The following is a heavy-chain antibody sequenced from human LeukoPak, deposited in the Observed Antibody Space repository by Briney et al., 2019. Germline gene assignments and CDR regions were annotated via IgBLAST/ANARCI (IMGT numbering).Heavy chain of an antibody. V-gene: IGHV3-23*01. CDR3: AKLREMATISGFDY. CDR2: ISGSGGST. J-gene: IGHJ4*02. Sequence: PGGSLRLSCAASGFTFSSYAMSWVRQAPGKGLEWVSDISGSGGSTYYADSVKGRFTISRDNSKNTLYLQMNSLRAEDTAVYYCAKLREMATISGFDYWGQGTLVTVSS. D-gene: IGHD5-24*01. CDR1: GFTFSSYA.